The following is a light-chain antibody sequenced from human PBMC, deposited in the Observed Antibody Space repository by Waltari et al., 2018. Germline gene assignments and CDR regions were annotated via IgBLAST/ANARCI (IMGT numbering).Light chain of an antibody. CDR2: KSN. CDR3: AAWDDSLSNFV. CDR1: SSKIGGNY. V-gene: IGLV1-47*01. J-gene: IGLJ1*01. Sequence: QSVLTQPPSASGTPGQKVTISCSGGSSKIGGNYVYWYQQLPGTAPKLLTYKSNPRPSGVPDRFSGSKSGTSASLAISGLRSEDEGHYYCAAWDDSLSNFVFGTGTKVTVL.